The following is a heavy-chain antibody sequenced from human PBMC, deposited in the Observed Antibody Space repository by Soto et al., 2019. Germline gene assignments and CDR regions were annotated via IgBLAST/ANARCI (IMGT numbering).Heavy chain of an antibody. V-gene: IGHV3-15*07. D-gene: IGHD3-22*01. J-gene: IGHJ4*01. Sequence: EVHLVESGGGLVKPGGSLRLSCAASGFTFSNAWINWVRQAPGKGLEWVGRVKSKNDGGTTDFAAHVKGRFAISRGDSKTMEYMERNRLQTKYTAIYYCTTDSYITSIIVRFDYWGHGTLVTVSS. CDR2: VKSKNDGGTT. CDR3: TTDSYITSIIVRFDY. CDR1: GFTFSNAW.